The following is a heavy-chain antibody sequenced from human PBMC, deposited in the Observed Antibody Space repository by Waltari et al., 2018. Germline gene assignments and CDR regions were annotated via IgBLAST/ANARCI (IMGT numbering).Heavy chain of an antibody. CDR3: ARERGTGYGDGALYYFDY. V-gene: IGHV3-53*02. CDR2: IYTGGTT. Sequence: EVQLVETGGGLIEPGGSLRLSCAASGFTVSSSYMSWVRQAPGKGLEWVSVIYTGGTTFYADSVKGRFTVSRDNSKNTVYLQRNSLRAEDTAVYYCARERGTGYGDGALYYFDYWGQGTLVTVSS. D-gene: IGHD4-17*01. CDR1: GFTVSSSY. J-gene: IGHJ4*02.